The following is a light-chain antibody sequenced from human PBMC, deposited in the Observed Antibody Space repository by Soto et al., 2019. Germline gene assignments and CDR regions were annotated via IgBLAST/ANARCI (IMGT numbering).Light chain of an antibody. V-gene: IGLV1-47*01. Sequence: QSVLTQPPSASGTPGQRVTISCSGSSSNIGSNYVYWYQQLPGTAPKLLIYRXXXRXXXXXDRXSGSKSGTSXXXXXSGLRSEDEADYYCAAWDDSLSGHWVFGGGTKLTVL. J-gene: IGLJ3*02. CDR3: AAWDDSLSGHWV. CDR1: SSNIGSNY. CDR2: RXX.